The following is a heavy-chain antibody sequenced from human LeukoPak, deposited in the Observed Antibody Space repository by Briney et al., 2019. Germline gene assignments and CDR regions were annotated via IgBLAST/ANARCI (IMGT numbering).Heavy chain of an antibody. CDR1: GFTFSSYW. D-gene: IGHD1-26*01. Sequence: PGGSLRLSCAASGFTFSSYWMSWVRQAPGKGLEWVANIKQDGSEKYYVDSVKGRFTISRDNAKNSLYPQMNSLRAEDTAVYYCARYAGSGSYSYYYGMDVWGQGTTVTVSS. CDR3: ARYAGSGSYSYYYGMDV. CDR2: IKQDGSEK. J-gene: IGHJ6*02. V-gene: IGHV3-7*01.